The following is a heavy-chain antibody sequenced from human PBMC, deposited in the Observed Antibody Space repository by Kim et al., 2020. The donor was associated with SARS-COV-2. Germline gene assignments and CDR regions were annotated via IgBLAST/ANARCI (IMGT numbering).Heavy chain of an antibody. J-gene: IGHJ4*02. D-gene: IGHD6-13*01. Sequence: GYAKKFQGRVTMTRNTSISTAYMELSSLRSEDTAVYYCARFSSSWSIFDYWGQGTLVTVSS. CDR3: ARFSSSWSIFDY. V-gene: IGHV1-8*01.